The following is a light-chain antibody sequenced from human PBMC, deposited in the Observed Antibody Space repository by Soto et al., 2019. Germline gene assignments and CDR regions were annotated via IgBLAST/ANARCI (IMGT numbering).Light chain of an antibody. CDR1: QNIDMY. V-gene: IGKV1-39*01. CDR2: GAS. CDR3: QHTFNSPPWT. Sequence: IHMTHSPYSLSASFGYTFTITFRSSQNIDMYLNWYQQKPGKAPRVLISGASNLQSGVPSRFSGSGSGTDFTLTISSLQPEDFASYFCQHTFNSPPWTFGQGTKVDIK. J-gene: IGKJ1*01.